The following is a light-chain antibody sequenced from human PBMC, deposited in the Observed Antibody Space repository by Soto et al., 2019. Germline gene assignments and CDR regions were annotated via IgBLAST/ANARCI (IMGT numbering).Light chain of an antibody. Sequence: EIVLTQSPGTLSLSPGERATLSCRASQSVSSSYLAWYQQKPGQAPRLLIYGAATRAAGMPARFSGSGSGTEFIPTTISLQYEDFAVYYCRQYNSCPPGTFGQGTKVDIK. CDR1: QSVSSSY. J-gene: IGKJ2*01. V-gene: IGKV3-15*01. CDR2: GAA. CDR3: RQYNSCPPGT.